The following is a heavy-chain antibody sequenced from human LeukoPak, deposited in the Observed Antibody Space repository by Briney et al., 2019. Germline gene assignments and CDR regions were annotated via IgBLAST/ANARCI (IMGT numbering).Heavy chain of an antibody. CDR1: GYTFTSYD. CDR3: ARGRRSKLLNY. D-gene: IGHD3-9*01. Sequence: ASVKVSCKASGYTFTSYDINWVRQATGQGLEWMGWMNPNSGNTGYAQKFQGRVTITRNTSISTAYMELSSPRSEDTAVYYCARGRRSKLLNYWGQGTLVTVSS. J-gene: IGHJ4*02. V-gene: IGHV1-8*03. CDR2: MNPNSGNT.